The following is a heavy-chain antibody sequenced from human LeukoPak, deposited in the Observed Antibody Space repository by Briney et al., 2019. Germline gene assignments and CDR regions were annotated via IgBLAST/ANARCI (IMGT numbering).Heavy chain of an antibody. Sequence: GGSLRLSCAASGFTFSSYSMNWVRQAPGKGLEWVSSISSSSSYIYYADSVKGRFTISRDNAKNSLYLQMNSLRAEDTAVYYCARDRRSSSWGDFDYWGRGTLVTVSS. V-gene: IGHV3-21*01. CDR3: ARDRRSSSWGDFDY. CDR2: ISSSSSYI. D-gene: IGHD6-13*01. J-gene: IGHJ4*02. CDR1: GFTFSSYS.